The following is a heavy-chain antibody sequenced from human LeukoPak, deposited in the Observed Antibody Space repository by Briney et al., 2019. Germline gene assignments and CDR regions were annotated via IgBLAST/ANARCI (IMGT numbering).Heavy chain of an antibody. J-gene: IGHJ4*02. CDR1: GFTFTSYA. CDR2: ISGSGGRT. CDR3: AKGSSAGRPYYFDY. Sequence: GGSLRLSCAASGFTFTSYAMSWVRQAPGKGLEWVSGISGSGGRTFYADSVKGRFTISRDNSKNTLYLQMSSLRAEDTAMYYCAKGSSAGRPYYFDYWGQGTLVTVSS. V-gene: IGHV3-23*01. D-gene: IGHD3-10*01.